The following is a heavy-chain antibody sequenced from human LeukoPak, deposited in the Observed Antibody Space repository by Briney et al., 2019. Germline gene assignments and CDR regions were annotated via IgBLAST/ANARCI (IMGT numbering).Heavy chain of an antibody. V-gene: IGHV3-11*05. CDR3: AIGLGCTYYYDSSGYLDY. D-gene: IGHD3-22*01. CDR1: GFTFSDYY. Sequence: GGSLRLSCASSGFTFSDYYMSWIRQAPGKGLEWVSYISSSSSYTNYADSVKGRFTISRDNAKNSLYLQMNSLRAEDTGVYYGAIGLGCTYYYDSSGYLDYWGQGTLVTVSS. CDR2: ISSSSSYT. J-gene: IGHJ4*02.